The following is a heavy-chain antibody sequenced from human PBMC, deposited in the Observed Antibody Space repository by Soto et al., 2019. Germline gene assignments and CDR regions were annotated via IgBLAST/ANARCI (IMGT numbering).Heavy chain of an antibody. J-gene: IGHJ3*01. CDR3: AKSRAASTTWHRDAFDF. CDR2: ITNGGGGT. Sequence: EVQLLESGGGLVQPGGSLRLSCAASGFTFSTYAMSWVRQTPGKGLEWVSAITNGGGGTYYADSVKGRFTISRDNSKNTLYLQMNSLRAEDTALYYCAKSRAASTTWHRDAFDFWGQGTMVTVSS. D-gene: IGHD6-13*01. V-gene: IGHV3-23*01. CDR1: GFTFSTYA.